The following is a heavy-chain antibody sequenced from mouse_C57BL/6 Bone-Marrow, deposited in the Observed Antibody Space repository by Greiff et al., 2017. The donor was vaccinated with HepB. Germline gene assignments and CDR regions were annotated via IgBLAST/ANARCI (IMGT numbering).Heavy chain of an antibody. CDR2: IDPENGDT. CDR1: GFNIKDDY. Sequence: VQLQQSGAELVRPGASVKLSCTASGFNIKDDYMHWVKQRPEQGLEWIGWIDPENGDTEYASKFQGKATITADTSSNTAYLQLSSLTSEDTAVYYCTTCATTVGDYFDYWGQGTTLTVSS. J-gene: IGHJ2*01. V-gene: IGHV14-4*01. CDR3: TTCATTVGDYFDY. D-gene: IGHD1-1*01.